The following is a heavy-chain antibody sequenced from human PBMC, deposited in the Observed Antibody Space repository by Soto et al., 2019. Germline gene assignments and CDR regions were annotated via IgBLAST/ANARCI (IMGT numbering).Heavy chain of an antibody. Sequence: EVQLVQSGAEVKKPGESLKISCEASGYMFANYWIGWVRQMPRKGLEWMGIIYPGDSDTRYSPSFQGHVTISVDKSLSTAFLQWSSLEASDTAIYYCARAPSHGWFQHFDYWGQGTLVTVSS. V-gene: IGHV5-51*01. D-gene: IGHD6-19*01. J-gene: IGHJ4*02. CDR2: IYPGDSDT. CDR3: ARAPSHGWFQHFDY. CDR1: GYMFANYW.